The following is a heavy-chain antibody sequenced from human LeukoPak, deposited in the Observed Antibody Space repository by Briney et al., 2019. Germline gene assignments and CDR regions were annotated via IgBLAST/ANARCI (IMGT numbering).Heavy chain of an antibody. Sequence: GGSLRLSCAAAGFTFSSFAMTWVRQAPGKGLEWVSGISGSGDNTYYADSVKGRFTISRDNSKNTLYLQMNSLRAEDTAVYYCARSAGVRGVIDFYFDYWGQGTLVTVSS. CDR3: ARSAGVRGVIDFYFDY. V-gene: IGHV3-23*01. J-gene: IGHJ4*02. CDR2: ISGSGDNT. D-gene: IGHD3-10*01. CDR1: GFTFSSFA.